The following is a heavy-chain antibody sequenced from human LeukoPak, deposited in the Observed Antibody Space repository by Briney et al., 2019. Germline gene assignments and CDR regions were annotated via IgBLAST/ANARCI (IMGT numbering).Heavy chain of an antibody. J-gene: IGHJ4*02. CDR3: TRVGYIDEGIDY. Sequence: PGGSLRLSCADSGFTFSSYAMSWVRQVPGKGLEWVSAVSGSGGSTYYADSVKGRFTISRDNAKNSLYLQMNSLRAEDTAIYYCTRVGYIDEGIDYWGQGTLVTVSS. CDR2: VSGSGGST. V-gene: IGHV3-23*01. CDR1: GFTFSSYA. D-gene: IGHD5-24*01.